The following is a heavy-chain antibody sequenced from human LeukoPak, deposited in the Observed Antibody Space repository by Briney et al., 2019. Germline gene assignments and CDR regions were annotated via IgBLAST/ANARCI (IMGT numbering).Heavy chain of an antibody. V-gene: IGHV3-74*01. CDR3: VRDLGGRSGH. Sequence: GGSLRLSCAASGFTFTNYWMHWVRQAPGMGLVWVSRLPPDELDIIYADSVKGRFTVSRDNAKNTVYLQMNNLRAEDTAVYYCVRDLGGRSGHWGQGTLVTVSS. J-gene: IGHJ4*02. CDR2: LPPDELDI. CDR1: GFTFTNYW. D-gene: IGHD1-26*01.